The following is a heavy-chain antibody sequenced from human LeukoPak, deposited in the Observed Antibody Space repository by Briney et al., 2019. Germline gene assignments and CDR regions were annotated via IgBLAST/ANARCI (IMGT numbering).Heavy chain of an antibody. CDR1: GFTFSSYA. CDR2: ISSDGGST. Sequence: GGSLRFSCSASGFTFSSYAMHWVRQAPGKGLEYVSTISSDGGSTYYADSVKGRFIISRDNSKKTLYLQMSSLRAEDTAAYYCVKDQWYSNGWYIFDYWGQGTLVTVSS. CDR3: VKDQWYSNGWYIFDY. J-gene: IGHJ4*01. V-gene: IGHV3-64D*08. D-gene: IGHD6-19*01.